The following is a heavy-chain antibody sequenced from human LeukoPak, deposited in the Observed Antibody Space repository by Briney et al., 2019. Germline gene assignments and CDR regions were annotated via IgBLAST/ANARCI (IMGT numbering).Heavy chain of an antibody. V-gene: IGHV3-48*04. CDR3: ARDHFDFWSGLKPGGDAFDI. CDR1: GFTFSSYN. D-gene: IGHD3-3*01. J-gene: IGHJ3*02. CDR2: ISTSSSTI. Sequence: PGGSLRLSCAASGFTFSSYNMNWVRQAPGKGLEWVSFISTSSSTIYYADSVKGRFTISRDNAKNSLYLQMNSLRAEDTAVYYCARDHFDFWSGLKPGGDAFDIWGQGTMVTVSS.